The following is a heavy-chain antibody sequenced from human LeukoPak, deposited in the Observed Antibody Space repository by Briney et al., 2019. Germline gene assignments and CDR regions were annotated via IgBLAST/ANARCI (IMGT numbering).Heavy chain of an antibody. CDR3: ARLKDDVTKFDY. D-gene: IGHD2-8*01. CDR1: GFSFSRYW. Sequence: GRSLRLSCAGSGFSFSRYWVAWVRQAPEKGLEWVASINKDVSRVHYVDSVKGRFTISRDNAKNSVFLQMNSLRVEDTAVYYCARLKDDVTKFDYWGQGTLVTVSS. V-gene: IGHV3-7*01. J-gene: IGHJ4*02. CDR2: INKDVSRV.